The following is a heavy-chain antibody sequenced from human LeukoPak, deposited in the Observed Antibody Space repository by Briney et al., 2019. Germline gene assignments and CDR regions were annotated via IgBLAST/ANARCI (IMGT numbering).Heavy chain of an antibody. J-gene: IGHJ3*02. V-gene: IGHV3-23*01. CDR3: AKDRRVLLWFRELWSAFDI. CDR2: ISGSGGST. D-gene: IGHD3-10*01. Sequence: GRSLRLSCAASGFTFSSYAMSWVRQAPGKGLEWVSAISGSGGSTYYADSVKGRFTISRDNSKNTLYLQMNSLRAEDTAVYYCAKDRRVLLWFRELWSAFDIWGQGTMVTVSS. CDR1: GFTFSSYA.